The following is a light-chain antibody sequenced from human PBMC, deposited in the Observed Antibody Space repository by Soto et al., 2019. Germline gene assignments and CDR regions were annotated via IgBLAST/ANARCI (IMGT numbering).Light chain of an antibody. Sequence: QTVVTQEPSLTVSPGETVTLTCASATGAVTAGHYTNWLQQKPGQPPKALIYSSTFPHSWTPARFSGSLFGGKAVLTLSNAQPEDEAHYFCLLSRGGGRYVFGPGTKLTVL. CDR3: LLSRGGGRYV. CDR1: TGAVTAGHY. V-gene: IGLV7-43*01. CDR2: SST. J-gene: IGLJ1*01.